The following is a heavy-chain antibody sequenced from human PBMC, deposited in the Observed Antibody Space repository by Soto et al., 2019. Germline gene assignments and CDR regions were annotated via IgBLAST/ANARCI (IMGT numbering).Heavy chain of an antibody. CDR3: FPQGSSPTV. CDR1: GFTFSGSA. Sequence: GGSQRLSCAASGFTFSGSAMHWVRQASGKGLEWVGRIRSKANSYATAYAASVKGRFTISRDDSKNTAYLQMNSLKTEDTAVYSCFPQGSSPTVWGQGTLVTVSS. V-gene: IGHV3-73*01. J-gene: IGHJ4*02. CDR2: IRSKANSYAT. D-gene: IGHD6-13*01.